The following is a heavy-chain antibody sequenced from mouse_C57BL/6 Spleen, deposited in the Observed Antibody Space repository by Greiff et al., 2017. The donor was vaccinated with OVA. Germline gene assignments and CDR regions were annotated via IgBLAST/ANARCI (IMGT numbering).Heavy chain of an antibody. J-gene: IGHJ4*01. D-gene: IGHD2-3*01. CDR1: GYTFTSYW. V-gene: IGHV1-64*01. Sequence: QVQLQQPGAELVKPGASVKLSCKASGYTFTSYWMHWVKQRPGQGLEWIGMIHPNSGSTNYNEKFKSKATLTVDKSSSTAYMQLSSLTSEDSAVYYCARQEDDGYYVYAMDYWGKEPQSPSPQ. CDR3: ARQEDDGYYVYAMDY. CDR2: IHPNSGST.